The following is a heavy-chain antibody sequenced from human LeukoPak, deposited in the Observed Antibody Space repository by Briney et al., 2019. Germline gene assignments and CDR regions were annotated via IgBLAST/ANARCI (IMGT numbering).Heavy chain of an antibody. D-gene: IGHD5-18*01. CDR1: GFTFGSYS. CDR3: ARDGPEWIQLDLRIRDY. CDR2: ITSRSGTM. Sequence: GGSLRLSCAASGFTFGSYSMNWVRQAPGKGLEWVAYITSRSGTMFYADSVKGRFTISRDNAKNSLYLQMNSLRAEDTAVYYCARDGPEWIQLDLRIRDYWGQGTLVTVSS. V-gene: IGHV3-48*04. J-gene: IGHJ4*02.